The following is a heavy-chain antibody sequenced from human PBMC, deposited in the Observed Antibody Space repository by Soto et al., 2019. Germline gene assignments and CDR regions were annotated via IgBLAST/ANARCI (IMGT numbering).Heavy chain of an antibody. Sequence: GSLRLSCAASGFTFSSYGMHWVRQAPGKGLEWVAVIWYDGSNKYYADSVKGRFTISRDNSKNTLYLQMNSLRAEDTAVYYCARVGDPYSSDLDYFDYWGQGTLVTVSS. J-gene: IGHJ4*02. CDR3: ARVGDPYSSDLDYFDY. CDR2: IWYDGSNK. D-gene: IGHD6-19*01. V-gene: IGHV3-33*01. CDR1: GFTFSSYG.